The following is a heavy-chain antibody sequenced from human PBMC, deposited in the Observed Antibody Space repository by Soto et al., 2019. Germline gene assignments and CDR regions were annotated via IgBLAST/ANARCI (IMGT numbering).Heavy chain of an antibody. D-gene: IGHD3-10*01. V-gene: IGHV5-10-1*01. CDR1: GYSFTNYW. J-gene: IGHJ4*02. Sequence: GESLKISCRGSGYSFTNYWISWVRQTPGKGLEWIGRIDPSDSYTNYGPSFQGHVTISVDTSMHTAYLQWSSLKASDTAIYYCARHELFYGVCDYWGQGTLVTVSS. CDR2: IDPSDSYT. CDR3: ARHELFYGVCDY.